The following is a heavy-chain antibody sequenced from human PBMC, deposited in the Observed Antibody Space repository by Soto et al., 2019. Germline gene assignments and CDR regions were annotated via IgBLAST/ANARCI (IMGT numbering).Heavy chain of an antibody. V-gene: IGHV3-30*18. CDR1: GFTFSSYG. Sequence: VQLVESGGGVVQPGRSLRLSCAASGFTFSSYGMHWVRQAPGKGLEWVAVISYDGSNKYYADSVKGRFTISRDNSKNTLYLQMNSLRAEDTAVYYCAKDGIAVAGSLDYWGQGTLVTVSS. D-gene: IGHD6-19*01. CDR3: AKDGIAVAGSLDY. J-gene: IGHJ4*02. CDR2: ISYDGSNK.